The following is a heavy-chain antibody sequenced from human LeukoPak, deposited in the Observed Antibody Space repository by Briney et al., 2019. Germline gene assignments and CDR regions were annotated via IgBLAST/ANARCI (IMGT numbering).Heavy chain of an antibody. CDR1: GFTFSNYE. Sequence: PGGSLRLSCAASGFTFSNYEINWVRQAPGKRLEWVSYISGSGSTIYYADSVKGRFTISRDNAKDSLYLQMNSLRAEDTAVYYCARVRSGYSHENYFDYWGQGTLVTVSS. V-gene: IGHV3-48*03. J-gene: IGHJ4*02. CDR2: ISGSGSTI. CDR3: ARVRSGYSHENYFDY. D-gene: IGHD5-18*01.